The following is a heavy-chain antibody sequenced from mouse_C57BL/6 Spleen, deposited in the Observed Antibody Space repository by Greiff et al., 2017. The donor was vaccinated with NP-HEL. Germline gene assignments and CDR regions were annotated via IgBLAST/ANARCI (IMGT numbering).Heavy chain of an antibody. J-gene: IGHJ2*01. CDR1: GYTFTSYW. V-gene: IGHV1-50*01. Sequence: QVQLQQPGAELVKPGASVKLSCKASGYTFTSYWMPWVKQRPGQGLEWIGDINPSGSYTNYHQKFKGRATLTIDTASSTAYMQLSSLTSEDSAVYYCARSGEGDDYWGQVTTLTVSS. D-gene: IGHD3-1*01. CDR2: INPSGSYT. CDR3: ARSGEGDDY.